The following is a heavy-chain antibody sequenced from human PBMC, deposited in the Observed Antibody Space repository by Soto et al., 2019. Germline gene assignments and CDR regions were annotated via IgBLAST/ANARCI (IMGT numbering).Heavy chain of an antibody. V-gene: IGHV4-4*02. CDR3: GRGYTEDEFDYYGMDG. CDR2: IYHTGRT. CDR1: GASISETNW. J-gene: IGHJ6*01. D-gene: IGHD1-1*01. Sequence: ASETLSLTCDVSGASISETNWWSCVRQPPGKGLEWIWEIYHTGRTNYNPSLKSRLTISLDKSRNQFSLKLTSVTAADTAVYYCGRGYTEDEFDYYGMDGWGKGSTGTVSS.